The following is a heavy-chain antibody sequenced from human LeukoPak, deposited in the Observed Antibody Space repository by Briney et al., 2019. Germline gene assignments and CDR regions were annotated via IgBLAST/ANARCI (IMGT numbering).Heavy chain of an antibody. Sequence: SETLSLTCTVSGGSVSSGNYYWSWIRQPPGKGLEWIGYIYYSGDTNYNPSLKGRVTISVDTSKNQFSLKLSSVTAADTAVYYCAREYCSGGSCYADYWGQGTLVTVSS. J-gene: IGHJ4*02. V-gene: IGHV4-61*01. CDR3: AREYCSGGSCYADY. CDR2: IYYSGDT. D-gene: IGHD2-15*01. CDR1: GGSVSSGNYY.